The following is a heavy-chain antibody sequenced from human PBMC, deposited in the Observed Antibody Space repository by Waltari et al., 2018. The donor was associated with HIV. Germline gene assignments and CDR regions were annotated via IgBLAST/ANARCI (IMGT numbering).Heavy chain of an antibody. V-gene: IGHV4-4*02. Sequence: QVQLQESGPGLVKPSETLSLTCAVSGGSISTYNWWSWVRQPPGKGLEWIGEMYHSGSTNYNRSLKSRVTISVDKSKNQFSLKLTSVTAADTAVYYCARVLTGDHGSSWFDPWGQGTLVTVSS. D-gene: IGHD4-17*01. CDR2: MYHSGST. CDR3: ARVLTGDHGSSWFDP. CDR1: GGSISTYNW. J-gene: IGHJ5*02.